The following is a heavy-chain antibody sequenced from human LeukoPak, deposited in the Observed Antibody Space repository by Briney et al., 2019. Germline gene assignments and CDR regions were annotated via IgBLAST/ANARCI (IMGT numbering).Heavy chain of an antibody. CDR1: GGSISSSSYY. J-gene: IGHJ4*02. CDR2: IYYSGST. Sequence: SETLSLTCTVSGGSISSSSYYWDWIRQPPGKGLEWIGSIYYSGSTYYNPSLKSRVSISVDTSKNQFSLRLSSVTAADTAVYYCARFRWQDFGGYSFDFWGQGTLVTVSS. D-gene: IGHD4-17*01. CDR3: ARFRWQDFGGYSFDF. V-gene: IGHV4-39*07.